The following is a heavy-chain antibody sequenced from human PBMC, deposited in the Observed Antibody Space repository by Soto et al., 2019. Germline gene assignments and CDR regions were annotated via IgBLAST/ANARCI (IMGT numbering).Heavy chain of an antibody. D-gene: IGHD6-13*01. J-gene: IGHJ5*02. CDR2: ISDDGDNR. CDR1: GFTFSTYT. Sequence: QVQLVESGGDVVQPGRSLRLSCTASGFTFSTYTMHWVRQSPGKGLEWLAFISDDGDNRYYAESVRGRFTITRDNSKNTLYLQMESLRPEHTAVYYCARDGPIAAAGNNWFDPWGQGTLVTVSS. CDR3: ARDGPIAAAGNNWFDP. V-gene: IGHV3-30-3*01.